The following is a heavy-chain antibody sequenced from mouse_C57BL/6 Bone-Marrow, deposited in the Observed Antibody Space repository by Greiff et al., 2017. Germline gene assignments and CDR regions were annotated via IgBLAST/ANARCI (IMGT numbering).Heavy chain of an antibody. CDR3: ARRRGGRTGTYWYFDV. CDR1: GFSLSTSGMG. V-gene: IGHV8-12*01. J-gene: IGHJ1*03. CDR2: IYWDDDK. Sequence: QVTLKESGPGILQSSQTLSLTCSFSGFSLSTSGMGVSWIRQPSGKGLEWLAHIYWDDDKRYNPSLKSRLTISKDTSRNQVFLKITSVDTADTATYYCARRRGGRTGTYWYFDVWGTGTTVTVSS. D-gene: IGHD4-1*01.